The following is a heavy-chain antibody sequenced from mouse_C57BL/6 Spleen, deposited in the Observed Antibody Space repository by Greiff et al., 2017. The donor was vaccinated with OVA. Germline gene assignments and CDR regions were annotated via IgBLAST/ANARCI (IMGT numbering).Heavy chain of an antibody. Sequence: VQRVESGPGLVAPSQSLSITCTVSGFSLTSYGVHWVRQPPGKGLEWLVVIWSDGSTTYNSALNTRLSISKDNSKSQVFLKMNSIQTDDTAMYYCASSYNYDGAWFAYWGQGTLVTVSA. J-gene: IGHJ3*01. CDR1: GFSLTSYG. D-gene: IGHD2-12*01. V-gene: IGHV2-6*03. CDR2: IWSDGST. CDR3: ASSYNYDGAWFAY.